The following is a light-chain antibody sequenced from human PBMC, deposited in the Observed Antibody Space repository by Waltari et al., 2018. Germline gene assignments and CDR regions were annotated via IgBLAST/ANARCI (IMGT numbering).Light chain of an antibody. CDR3: QLYGSSPLIT. V-gene: IGKV3-20*01. J-gene: IGKJ5*01. Sequence: EIVLTQSPGTLSFSSGERTTLSCRASQSVSSSYLAWYQQKPGQAPRLLLYGAASRATGIPDRCSGSGAWTDFSLTISRLEPEDFAVYYCQLYGSSPLITFGQGTRLEIK. CDR1: QSVSSSY. CDR2: GAA.